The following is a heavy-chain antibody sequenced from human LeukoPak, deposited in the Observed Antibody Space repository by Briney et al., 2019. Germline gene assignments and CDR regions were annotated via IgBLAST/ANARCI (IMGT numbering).Heavy chain of an antibody. Sequence: AAGSLSLTCAASGFTVSGNYLSWVRQAPGKGLEWVSVIYSGGSTFYADSVGGRVTISRDTSKNPLYLKMNSLRAEDTAVYYCASDVSGSSSWSDFDYWGQGTLVTVSS. D-gene: IGHD6-13*01. CDR2: IYSGGST. CDR3: ASDVSGSSSWSDFDY. CDR1: GFTVSGNY. J-gene: IGHJ4*02. V-gene: IGHV3-66*01.